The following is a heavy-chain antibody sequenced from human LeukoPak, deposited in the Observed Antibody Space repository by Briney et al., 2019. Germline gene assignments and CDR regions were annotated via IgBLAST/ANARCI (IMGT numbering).Heavy chain of an antibody. CDR3: ARTYYYGSGSYTLDY. J-gene: IGHJ4*02. Sequence: SETLSLTCTVSGGSISSYYWSWIRQPPGKGLEWIGYIYYSGSTNYNPSLKSRVTISVDMSKNQFSLKLSSVTAADTAVYYCARTYYYGSGSYTLDYWGQGTLVTVSS. CDR2: IYYSGST. D-gene: IGHD3-10*01. V-gene: IGHV4-59*08. CDR1: GGSISSYY.